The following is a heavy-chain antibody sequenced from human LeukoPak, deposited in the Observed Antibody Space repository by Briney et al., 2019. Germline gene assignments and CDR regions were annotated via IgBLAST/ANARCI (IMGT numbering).Heavy chain of an antibody. V-gene: IGHV3-21*01. CDR2: ISSSSSYI. CDR3: ARSSYGSYYSYYYYMDV. Sequence: GGSLRLSCAASGFTFSSHRMNWVRQAPGKGLEWVSSISSSSSYIYYADSVKGRFTVSRDNANNSLYLQMKRLRAADTAVYYCARSSYGSYYSYYYYMDVWGKGTTVTVSS. D-gene: IGHD5-18*01. J-gene: IGHJ6*03. CDR1: GFTFSSHR.